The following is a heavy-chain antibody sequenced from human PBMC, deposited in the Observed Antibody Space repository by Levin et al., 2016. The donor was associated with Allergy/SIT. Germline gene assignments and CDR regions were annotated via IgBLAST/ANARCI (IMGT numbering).Heavy chain of an antibody. D-gene: IGHD2-15*01. J-gene: IGHJ6*02. CDR2: INPSGGST. CDR3: ARDLVLGYCSGGSCYSAREPYYYYYYGMDV. CDR1: GYTFTSCY. Sequence: ASVKVSCKASGYTFTSCYMHWVRQAPGQGLEWMGIINPSGGSTSYAQKFQGRVTMTRDTSTSTVYMELSSLRSEDTAVYYCARDLVLGYCSGGSCYSAREPYYYYYYGMDVWGQGTTVTVSS. V-gene: IGHV1-46*01.